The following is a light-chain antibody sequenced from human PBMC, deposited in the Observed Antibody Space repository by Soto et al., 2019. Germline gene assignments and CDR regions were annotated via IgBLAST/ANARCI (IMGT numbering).Light chain of an antibody. Sequence: VLTQPPSASGTPGQRVTISCSGSSSNIGSNTVNWYQQLPGTAPKLLIYTNNQRPSGVPDRFSGSKSGTSASLAISGLQSEDEADYYCAAWDDSFNGNVFGTGTKVTVL. V-gene: IGLV1-44*01. CDR2: TNN. J-gene: IGLJ1*01. CDR3: AAWDDSFNGNV. CDR1: SSNIGSNT.